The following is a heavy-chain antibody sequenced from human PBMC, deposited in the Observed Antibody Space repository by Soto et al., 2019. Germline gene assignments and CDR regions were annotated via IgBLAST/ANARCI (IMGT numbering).Heavy chain of an antibody. J-gene: IGHJ5*02. CDR1: GFTFCSYS. Sequence: GGALRLSFAASGFTFCSYSMRLGRPAPGKGLEWVSAISGSGGSTYYADSVKGRFTISRDNSKNTLYLQMNSLRAEDTAVYYCAKDQGSSWFRFDPWGQGTLVTVSP. V-gene: IGHV3-23*01. D-gene: IGHD6-13*01. CDR2: ISGSGGST. CDR3: AKDQGSSWFRFDP.